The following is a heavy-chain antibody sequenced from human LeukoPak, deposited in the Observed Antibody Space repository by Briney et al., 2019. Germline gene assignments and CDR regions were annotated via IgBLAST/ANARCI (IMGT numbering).Heavy chain of an antibody. J-gene: IGHJ6*03. Sequence: GGSLRLSCAASGFTFSSYGMSWVRQAPGKGLEWVSAISGSGGSTYYADSVKGRFTISRDNSKNTLYLQMNSLRAEDTAVYYCAKDHCSSTSCYSSRYYMDVWGKGTTVTISS. D-gene: IGHD2-2*01. CDR3: AKDHCSSTSCYSSRYYMDV. CDR1: GFTFSSYG. CDR2: ISGSGGST. V-gene: IGHV3-23*01.